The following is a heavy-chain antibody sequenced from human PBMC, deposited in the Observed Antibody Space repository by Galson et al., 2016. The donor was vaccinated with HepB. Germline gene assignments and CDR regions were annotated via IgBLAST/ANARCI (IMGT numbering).Heavy chain of an antibody. D-gene: IGHD3-10*01. CDR3: ATFNGSSYYLAN. Sequence: SVKVSCKVSGYALGELCMHWLRQTPGKGFEWLGGFDPEVAETVYAQDFQGRVTLTEDTSIDTAYMALTGLRSEDTAIYYCATFNGSSYYLANWGQGTLVTVSS. V-gene: IGHV1-24*01. CDR1: GYALGELC. CDR2: FDPEVAET. J-gene: IGHJ4*02.